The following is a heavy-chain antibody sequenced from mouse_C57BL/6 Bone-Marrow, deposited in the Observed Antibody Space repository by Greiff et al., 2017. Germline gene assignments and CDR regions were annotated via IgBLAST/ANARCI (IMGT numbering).Heavy chain of an antibody. V-gene: IGHV5-17*01. CDR2: ISSGSSTI. CDR1: GFTFSDYG. CDR3: ARPVLHGFAY. D-gene: IGHD2-10*01. J-gene: IGHJ3*01. Sequence: EVQRVESGGGLVKPGGSLKLSCAASGFTFSDYGMHWVRQAPEKGLEWVAYISSGSSTIYYADTVKGRFTISRDNATNTLFLQMTSLRSEDTAMYYCARPVLHGFAYWGQGTLVTVSA.